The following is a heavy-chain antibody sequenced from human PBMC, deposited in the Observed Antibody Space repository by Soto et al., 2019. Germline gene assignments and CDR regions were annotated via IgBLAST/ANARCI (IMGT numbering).Heavy chain of an antibody. CDR2: ISTAGNT. D-gene: IGHD2-21*01. Sequence: EVQLVESGGDLVQPGGSLRLSCAASGCTFSNYDMHWVRQATGKGLEWVSTISTAGNTYSPGSVKGRFTISRENAKNSLYLQMNSLRVDDTAVYYCARGRDSGLYYFDYWGQGTLVTVSS. CDR3: ARGRDSGLYYFDY. V-gene: IGHV3-13*01. J-gene: IGHJ4*02. CDR1: GCTFSNYD.